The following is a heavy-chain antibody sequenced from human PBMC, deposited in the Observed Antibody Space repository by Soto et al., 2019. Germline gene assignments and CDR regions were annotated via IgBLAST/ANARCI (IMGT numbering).Heavy chain of an antibody. CDR3: SRTSAAGKYYYGMDV. D-gene: IGHD6-13*01. Sequence: EVQLVQAGAEVKKPGESLKISCKGSGYSFTSYWIGWVRQMPGKGLEWMGIIYPGDSDTRYSPSFQGQVTISADKSISTAYLQWSSLKASDTAMYYCSRTSAAGKYYYGMDVWGQGTTVTVSS. CDR2: IYPGDSDT. V-gene: IGHV5-51*01. CDR1: GYSFTSYW. J-gene: IGHJ6*02.